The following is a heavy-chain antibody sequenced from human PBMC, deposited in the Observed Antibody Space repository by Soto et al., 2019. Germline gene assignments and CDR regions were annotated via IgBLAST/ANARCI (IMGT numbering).Heavy chain of an antibody. J-gene: IGHJ4*02. Sequence: LRLSCAASGFSFSNYWMAWVRQAPGKGLEWVANINRDGGERYHADSVRGRFTIFRDNSENSLYLQMNRLRAEDTAVYYCARDATFCLDCWGRGTLVTVSS. D-gene: IGHD3-16*01. CDR2: INRDGGER. CDR3: ARDATFCLDC. V-gene: IGHV3-7*03. CDR1: GFSFSNYW.